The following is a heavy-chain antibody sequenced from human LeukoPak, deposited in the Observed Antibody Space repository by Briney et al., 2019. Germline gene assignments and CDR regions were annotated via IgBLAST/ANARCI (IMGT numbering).Heavy chain of an antibody. CDR1: GGSVSSGSYY. Sequence: PSETLSLTCTVSGGSVSSGSYYWSWIRQPPGKGLEWIGEISHSGSTNYNPSLKSRVTISLDKSKNQFSLKLSSVTAADTAVYYCARGGLTFGGNWGQGTLVTVSS. J-gene: IGHJ4*02. D-gene: IGHD1-14*01. V-gene: IGHV4-61*01. CDR3: ARGGLTFGGN. CDR2: ISHSGST.